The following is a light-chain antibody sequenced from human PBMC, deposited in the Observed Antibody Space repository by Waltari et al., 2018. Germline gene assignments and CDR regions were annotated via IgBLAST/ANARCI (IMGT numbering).Light chain of an antibody. CDR1: SRDVGGYNY. Sequence: QSALTQPASVSGSPGQSITIPCTGTSRDVGGYNYVTWYQHHPGKAPKLIIFDVTKRPSGVSDRFSGAKSGNTASLTISGLQAEDESEYYCSSFTGNTWVFGGGTKLTVL. CDR3: SSFTGNTWV. CDR2: DVT. V-gene: IGLV2-14*03. J-gene: IGLJ3*02.